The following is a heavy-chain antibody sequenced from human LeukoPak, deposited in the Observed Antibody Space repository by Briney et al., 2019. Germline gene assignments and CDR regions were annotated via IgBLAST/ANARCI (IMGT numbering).Heavy chain of an antibody. V-gene: IGHV4-59*01. CDR1: GGSLTTYY. CDR2: VSYSGSP. CDR3: ARRFGSGDYFVY. J-gene: IGHJ4*02. Sequence: SETLSPTCAVSGGSLTTYYWSWIRQPPGKGLEWIGYVSYSGSPNYSPSLKSRVTISGDTSKNQFSLKLSSVTAADTAVYYCARRFGSGDYFVYWGQGTLVTVSS. D-gene: IGHD2-15*01.